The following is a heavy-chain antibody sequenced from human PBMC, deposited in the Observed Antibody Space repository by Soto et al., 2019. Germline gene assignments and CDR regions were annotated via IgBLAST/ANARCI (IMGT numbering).Heavy chain of an antibody. CDR2: IVVGSGNT. CDR1: GFTFTSSA. Sequence: SVKVSCKASGFTFTSSAVQWVRQARGQRLEWIGWIVVGSGNTNYAQKFQERVTITRDMSTSTAYMELSSLRSEDTAVYYCAAANYSDARDYGMDVWGQGTTVTVSS. J-gene: IGHJ6*02. CDR3: AAANYSDARDYGMDV. V-gene: IGHV1-58*01. D-gene: IGHD4-17*01.